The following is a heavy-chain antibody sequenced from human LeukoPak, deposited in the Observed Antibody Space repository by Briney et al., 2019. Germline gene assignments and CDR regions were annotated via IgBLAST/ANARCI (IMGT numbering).Heavy chain of an antibody. D-gene: IGHD3-10*01. CDR1: GGTFSSYA. CDR3: ARGPGTAMVRGVKYYYYYMDV. V-gene: IGHV1-69*06. CDR2: IIPIFGTA. Sequence: SVKVSCKASGGTFSSYAISWVRQAPGQGLEWMGGIIPIFGTANYAQKFQGRVTITADKSTSTAYMELSSLRSEDTAVYYCARGPGTAMVRGVKYYYYYMDVWGKGTTVTVS. J-gene: IGHJ6*03.